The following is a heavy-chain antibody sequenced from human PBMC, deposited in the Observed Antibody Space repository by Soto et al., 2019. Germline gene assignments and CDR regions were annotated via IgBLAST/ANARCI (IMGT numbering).Heavy chain of an antibody. D-gene: IGHD3-22*01. CDR3: ARGWGYDSTDYYYAY. V-gene: IGHV1-2*02. CDR2: INPNSGGT. CDR1: GYTFTGYY. Sequence: QVQLVQSGAEVKKPGASVKVSCKASGYTFTGYYMHWVRQAPGQGLEWMGWINPNSGGTNYAQKFQGRVTIIADESTSTVYMELSSLRSEDTAIYYCARGWGYDSTDYYYAYWGQGTLVIVSS. J-gene: IGHJ4*02.